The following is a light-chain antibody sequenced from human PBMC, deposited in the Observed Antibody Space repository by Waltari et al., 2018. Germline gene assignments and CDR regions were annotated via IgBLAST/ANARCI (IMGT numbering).Light chain of an antibody. CDR2: WAS. Sequence: DIVMTQSPDSLAVSLGERATINCKSSKSVLYSSNSKNYLAWYQQKPGQTPKVLIYWASTRESGVPDRFSGSGSGTDFTLTISSLQAEDVAVYYCQQYFGLPLTFGGGTKLEIK. J-gene: IGKJ4*01. CDR1: KSVLYSSNSKNY. CDR3: QQYFGLPLT. V-gene: IGKV4-1*01.